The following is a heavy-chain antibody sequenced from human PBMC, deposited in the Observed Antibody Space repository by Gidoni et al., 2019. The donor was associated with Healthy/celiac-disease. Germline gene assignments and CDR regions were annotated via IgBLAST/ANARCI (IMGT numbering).Heavy chain of an antibody. CDR1: GFTFSGSA. V-gene: IGHV3-73*01. CDR2: IRSKAKSYAT. CDR3: TRRKDIVVVPAARGGTYGMDV. D-gene: IGHD2-2*01. Sequence: EVQLVESGGGLVQPGGSLKLSCAASGFTFSGSAMNWVRQASGKGLEWVGRIRSKAKSYATAYAASVKGRFTISRDDSKNTAYLQMNSLKTEDTAVYYCTRRKDIVVVPAARGGTYGMDVWGQGTTVTVSS. J-gene: IGHJ6*02.